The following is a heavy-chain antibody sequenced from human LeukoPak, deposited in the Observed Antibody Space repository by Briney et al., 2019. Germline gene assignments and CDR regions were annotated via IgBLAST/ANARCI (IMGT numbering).Heavy chain of an antibody. CDR2: IYTSGST. J-gene: IGHJ4*02. CDR1: GGSISSGHYF. V-gene: IGHV4-61*02. CDR3: ARGPPPDFDC. Sequence: PSETLSLTCTVSGGSISSGHYFWTWIRQPAGKGLEWIGRIYTSGSTNYNPSLKSRVTISVDTSKNQFSLKLSSVTAADTAVYYCARGPPPDFDCWGQGTLVTVSS.